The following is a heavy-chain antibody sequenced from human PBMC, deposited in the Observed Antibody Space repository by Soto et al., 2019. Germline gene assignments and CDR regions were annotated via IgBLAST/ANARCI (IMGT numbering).Heavy chain of an antibody. Sequence: QVQLVESGGGVVQPGRSLRLSCAASGFTFSSYGMHWVRQAPGKGLEWVAVISYDGSNKYYADSVKGRFTISRDNSKNTLYLHMTRLRAEDTAVYYCAKESAAAGAFDYWGQGTLVTVSS. V-gene: IGHV3-30*18. D-gene: IGHD6-13*01. CDR1: GFTFSSYG. CDR2: ISYDGSNK. J-gene: IGHJ4*02. CDR3: AKESAAAGAFDY.